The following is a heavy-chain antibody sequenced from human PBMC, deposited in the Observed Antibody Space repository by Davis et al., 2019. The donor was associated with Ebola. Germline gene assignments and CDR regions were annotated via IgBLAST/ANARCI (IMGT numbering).Heavy chain of an antibody. CDR1: GGTFTNYA. V-gene: IGHV1-69*04. J-gene: IGHJ5*02. CDR3: ARGKWFDP. CDR2: IIPVVDTK. Sequence: AASVKVSCKTSGGTFTNYAVNWVRQASGQGLEWMGRIIPVVDTKDYAQKFQGRVTLTADKATNTAYMELSGLRFDDTAVYYCARGKWFDPWGQGTLVSVTS.